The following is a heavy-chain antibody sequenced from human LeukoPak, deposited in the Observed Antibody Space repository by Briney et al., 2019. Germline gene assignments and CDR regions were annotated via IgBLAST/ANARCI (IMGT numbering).Heavy chain of an antibody. Sequence: SETLSLTCTVSGGSISSSSYYWGWIRQPPGKGLEWIGSFYYSGSTYYNPSLKSRVTISVDTSKNQFSLKLRSVTAADTAVYYCARFHSSPWYYLDVWGTGTTVTVSS. CDR3: ARFHSSPWYYLDV. D-gene: IGHD6-13*01. J-gene: IGHJ6*03. V-gene: IGHV4-39*07. CDR2: FYYSGST. CDR1: GGSISSSSYY.